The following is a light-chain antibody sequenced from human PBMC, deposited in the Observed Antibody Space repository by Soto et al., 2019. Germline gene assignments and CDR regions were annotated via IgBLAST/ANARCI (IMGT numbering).Light chain of an antibody. CDR2: ANN. Sequence: QSVLTQPPSASGTPGQRVTISCSGSSSNIGSNTVNWYQQLPGTAPKLLIHANNQRPSGVPDRFSGSKSGTSASLAITGLQAEDEAEYYCQSYDSSLSGYVFGIGTKVTVL. J-gene: IGLJ1*01. V-gene: IGLV1-44*01. CDR3: QSYDSSLSGYV. CDR1: SSNIGSNT.